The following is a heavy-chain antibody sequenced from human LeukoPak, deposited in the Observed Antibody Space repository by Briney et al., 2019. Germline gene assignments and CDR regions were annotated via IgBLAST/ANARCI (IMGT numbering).Heavy chain of an antibody. V-gene: IGHV1-18*01. Sequence: ASVKVSCKASGYTFTSYGISWVRQAPGQGLEWMGWISAYNGNTNYAQKLQGRGTMTTDTSTSTAYMELRSLRSDDTAVYYCAKEEWELDNWFDPWGQGTLVTVSS. CDR1: GYTFTSYG. J-gene: IGHJ5*02. CDR2: ISAYNGNT. CDR3: AKEEWELDNWFDP. D-gene: IGHD1-26*01.